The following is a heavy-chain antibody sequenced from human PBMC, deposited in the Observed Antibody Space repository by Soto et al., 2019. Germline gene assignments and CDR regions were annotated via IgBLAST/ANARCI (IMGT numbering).Heavy chain of an antibody. D-gene: IGHD2-8*02. CDR3: AKLGFLLMDIYYFHK. J-gene: IGHJ4*01. CDR1: GFTYSSYA. CDR2: ISGNSGKT. Sequence: PGGSLRLSCTASGFTYSSYAMSWVRRAPGKELEWVSTISGNSGKTNYAESVKGRFAISRDNSENTVHLQLDSLRADDTAVYFCAKLGFLLMDIYYFHKWGPGTLVTVSS. V-gene: IGHV3-23*01.